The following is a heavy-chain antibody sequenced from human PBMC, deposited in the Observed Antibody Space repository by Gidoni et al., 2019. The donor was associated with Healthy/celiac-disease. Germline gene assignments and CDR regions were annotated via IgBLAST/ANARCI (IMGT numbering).Heavy chain of an antibody. CDR3: ARDGSGRDGYNADY. CDR1: GFTVSSNY. J-gene: IGHJ4*02. V-gene: IGHV3-66*02. D-gene: IGHD3-10*01. Sequence: EVQLVESGGGLVQPGGSLRLSCAASGFTVSSNYMSWVRQAPGKGLEGVSVIYSGGSTYYADSVKGRFTISRDNSKNTLYLQMNSLRAEDTAVYYCARDGSGRDGYNADYWGQGTLVTVSS. CDR2: IYSGGST.